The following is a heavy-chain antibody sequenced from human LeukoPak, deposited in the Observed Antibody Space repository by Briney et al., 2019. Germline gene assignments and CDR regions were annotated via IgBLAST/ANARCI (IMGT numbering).Heavy chain of an antibody. CDR3: ARCLPTHYDILTGYFLPDDY. J-gene: IGHJ4*02. Sequence: ASVKVTCKASGYTFTGYYMHWVRQAPGQGLEWMGWINPNSGGTNYAQKFQGRVTMTRDTSISTAYMELSRLRSDDTAVYYCARCLPTHYDILTGYFLPDDYWGQGTLVTVSS. D-gene: IGHD3-9*01. V-gene: IGHV1-2*02. CDR2: INPNSGGT. CDR1: GYTFTGYY.